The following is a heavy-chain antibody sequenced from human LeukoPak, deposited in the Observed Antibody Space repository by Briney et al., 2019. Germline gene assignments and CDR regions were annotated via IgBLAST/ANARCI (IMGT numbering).Heavy chain of an antibody. J-gene: IGHJ3*02. Sequence: PGGSLRLSCVASRFTFNSYVMPWVRQPPGRGLEWVSVISDIGGSTYYADSLKGRFTISRDTSNHTLYLQINSLRAEDTPVDYCAKRYCRGGSCHASAFDIWGQGAMVTVSS. CDR2: ISDIGGST. CDR1: RFTFNSYV. D-gene: IGHD2-15*01. CDR3: AKRYCRGGSCHASAFDI. V-gene: IGHV3-23*01.